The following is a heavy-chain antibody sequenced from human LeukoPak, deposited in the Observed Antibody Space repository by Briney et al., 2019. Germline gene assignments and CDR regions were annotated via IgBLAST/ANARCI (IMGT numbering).Heavy chain of an antibody. CDR3: ARDPGVYSGSYINYYYMDV. CDR1: GFTVSSNY. Sequence: GGSLRLSCAASGFTVSSNYMSWVRQAPGKGLEWVSVIYSGGSTYYADSVKGRFTISRDDAKNSLYLQMNSLRAEDTAVYYCARDPGVYSGSYINYYYMDVWGKGATVTVSS. J-gene: IGHJ6*03. V-gene: IGHV3-66*01. D-gene: IGHD1-26*01. CDR2: IYSGGST.